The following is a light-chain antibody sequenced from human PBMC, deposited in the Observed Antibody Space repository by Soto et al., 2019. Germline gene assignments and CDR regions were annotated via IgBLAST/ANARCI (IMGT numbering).Light chain of an antibody. CDR3: QQGFSRPRT. CDR2: TTS. Sequence: DIQMTQSPSSLSASVGDRVTITCRASQSIRSDLNWYQQRPGKAPKLLIYTTSSLESGVPSRFSVSGSGTDFTLTISNLRPEDFATYFCQQGFSRPRTFGLGTKVDIK. CDR1: QSIRSD. V-gene: IGKV1-39*01. J-gene: IGKJ1*01.